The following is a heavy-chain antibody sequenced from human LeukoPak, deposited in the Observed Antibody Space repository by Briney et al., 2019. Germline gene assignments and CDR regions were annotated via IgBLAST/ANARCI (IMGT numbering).Heavy chain of an antibody. Sequence: PGGSLRLSCAASGFTFSSYWMHWVRHAPGKGLVWVSRINSDGSSTSYADSVKGRFTISRDNAKNTLYLQMNSLRAEDTAVYYCARGDDSSGWYYGSVDYWGQGTLVTVSS. CDR2: INSDGSST. J-gene: IGHJ4*02. D-gene: IGHD6-19*01. CDR1: GFTFSSYW. CDR3: ARGDDSSGWYYGSVDY. V-gene: IGHV3-74*01.